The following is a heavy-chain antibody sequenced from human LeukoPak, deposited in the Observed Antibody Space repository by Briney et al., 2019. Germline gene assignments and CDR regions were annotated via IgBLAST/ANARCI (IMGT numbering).Heavy chain of an antibody. CDR2: TYSGGST. V-gene: IGHV4-39*01. J-gene: IGHJ3*02. Sequence: PSETLSLTCTVSGGSISSSSYYWGWIRQPPGKGLEWIGETYSGGSTYSDPSLKRQVTISVDTSKNQCSLKLSSVTAADTAVYYCARRGAAFDIWGQGTMVTVSS. CDR3: ARRGAAFDI. D-gene: IGHD1-26*01. CDR1: GGSISSSSYY.